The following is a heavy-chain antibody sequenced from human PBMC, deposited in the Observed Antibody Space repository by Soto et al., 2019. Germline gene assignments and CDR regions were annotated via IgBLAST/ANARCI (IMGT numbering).Heavy chain of an antibody. D-gene: IGHD4-4*01. CDR1: GGSISSSSYY. CDR2: IYYSGST. J-gene: IGHJ6*02. CDR3: LTTVTTSDFHPDYYYYGMDV. Sequence: PSETLSLTCTVSGGSISSSSYYWGWIRQPPGKGLEWIGSIYYSGSTYYNPSLKSRVTISVDTSKNQFSLKLSSVTAADTAAYYCLTTVTTSDFHPDYYYYGMDVWGQGTTVTVSS. V-gene: IGHV4-39*01.